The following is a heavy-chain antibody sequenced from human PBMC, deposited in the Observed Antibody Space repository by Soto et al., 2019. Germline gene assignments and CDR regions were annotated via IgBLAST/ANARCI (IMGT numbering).Heavy chain of an antibody. CDR3: ARSTTGDPLEYYYYGMDV. CDR2: TYYRSKWYN. D-gene: IGHD7-27*01. J-gene: IGHJ6*02. CDR1: VDSVSSNSAA. Sequence: SQTLSLTCAISVDSVSSNSAAWNWIRQSPSRGLEWLGRTYYRSKWYNDYAVSVKSRITINPDTSKNQFSLQLNSVTPEDTAVYYCARSTTGDPLEYYYYGMDVWVQGTTVTVSS. V-gene: IGHV6-1*01.